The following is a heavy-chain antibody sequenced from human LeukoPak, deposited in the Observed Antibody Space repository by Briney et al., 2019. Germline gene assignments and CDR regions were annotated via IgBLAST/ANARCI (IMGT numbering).Heavy chain of an antibody. V-gene: IGHV3-21*04. CDR1: GFTFSSHG. J-gene: IGHJ3*02. D-gene: IGHD3-22*01. CDR3: ARDLGYYDSSGYHDAFDI. CDR2: ISPNGVIT. Sequence: GGSLRLSCAASGFTFSSHGMNWVRQAPGKGLEWVSGISPNGVITYYADSVKGRFTISRDNAKNSLYLQMNSLRAEDTAVYYCARDLGYYDSSGYHDAFDIWGQGTMVTVSS.